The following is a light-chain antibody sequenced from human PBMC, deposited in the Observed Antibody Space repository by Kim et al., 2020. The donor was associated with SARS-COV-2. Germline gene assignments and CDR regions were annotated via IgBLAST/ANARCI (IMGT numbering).Light chain of an antibody. J-gene: IGLJ2*01. V-gene: IGLV1-40*01. CDR1: SSNSGAGYD. CDR3: QSYDSSLSGSVV. Sequence: VTISGAGSSSNSGAGYDVHWYQQLPGTAPKLLIYGNSNRPSGVPDRFSGSKSGTSASLAITGLQAEDEADYYCQSYDSSLSGSVVFGGGTQLTVL. CDR2: GNS.